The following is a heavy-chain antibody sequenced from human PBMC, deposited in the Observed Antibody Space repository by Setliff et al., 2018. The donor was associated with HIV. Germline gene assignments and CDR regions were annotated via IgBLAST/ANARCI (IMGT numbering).Heavy chain of an antibody. CDR1: GDSVNDRSYF. Sequence: SETLSLTCTVSGDSVNDRSYFWGWIRQPPGKGLEWTGYMSYTGINNYNPSLKSLVTISLDTSKNQFSLKLTSVTAADTAVYYCARAPYVSGSFGWFDPWGQGTLVTVSS. D-gene: IGHD3-10*01. V-gene: IGHV4-31*01. J-gene: IGHJ5*02. CDR3: ARAPYVSGSFGWFDP. CDR2: MSYTGIN.